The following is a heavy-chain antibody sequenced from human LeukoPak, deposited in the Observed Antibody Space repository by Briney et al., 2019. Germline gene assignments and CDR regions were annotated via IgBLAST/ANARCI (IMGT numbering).Heavy chain of an antibody. D-gene: IGHD3-22*01. Sequence: SVKVSCKASGGTFSSYAISWVRQAPGQGLEWMGRIIPIFGIANYAQKFQGRVTITADKSTSTAYMELSSLRSGDTAVYYCASGQINYYDSSGPRSYYYGMDVWGQGTTVTVSS. CDR2: IIPIFGIA. CDR1: GGTFSSYA. CDR3: ASGQINYYDSSGPRSYYYGMDV. J-gene: IGHJ6*02. V-gene: IGHV1-69*04.